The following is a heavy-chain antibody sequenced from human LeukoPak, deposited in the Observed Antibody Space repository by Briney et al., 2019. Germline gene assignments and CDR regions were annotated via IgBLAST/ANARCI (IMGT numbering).Heavy chain of an antibody. Sequence: GGSLRLSCAASGFTVSSSFMSWVRQAPGKGLEWVSVIYSGGSTYYADSLKGRFTISRDNSKNTLYLQMNSLRADDTAVYYCVSDGVDYSLEYWGQGTLVTVSS. J-gene: IGHJ4*02. CDR1: GFTVSSSF. CDR3: VSDGVDYSLEY. CDR2: IYSGGST. D-gene: IGHD4-11*01. V-gene: IGHV3-53*01.